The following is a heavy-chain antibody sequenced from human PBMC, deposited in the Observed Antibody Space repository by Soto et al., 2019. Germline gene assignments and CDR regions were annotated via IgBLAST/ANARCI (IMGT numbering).Heavy chain of an antibody. D-gene: IGHD4-17*01. V-gene: IGHV1-69*13. Sequence: ASVKVSCKASGGTFSSYAISWVRQAPGQGLEWMGGIIPIFGTANYAQKFQGRVTITADESTSTAYMELSSLRSEDTAVYYCARGSHDYGDYVIAYYYYGMDVWGQGTTVTVSS. CDR2: IIPIFGTA. CDR3: ARGSHDYGDYVIAYYYYGMDV. CDR1: GGTFSSYA. J-gene: IGHJ6*02.